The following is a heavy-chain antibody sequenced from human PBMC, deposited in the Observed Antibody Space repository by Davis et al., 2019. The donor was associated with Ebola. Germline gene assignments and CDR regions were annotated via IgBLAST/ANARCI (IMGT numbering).Heavy chain of an antibody. CDR2: IHYSGST. CDR1: GGSISLHY. V-gene: IGHV4-59*11. CDR3: AERGGSV. D-gene: IGHD3-16*01. J-gene: IGHJ4*02. Sequence: PSETLSLTCTVSGGSISLHYWSWVRQPPGKGLEWIGSIHYSGSTSYNPSLKSRVTISVDMSKNQFSLKLSSLSAADTAAYYCAERGGSVWGQGTLVTVSS.